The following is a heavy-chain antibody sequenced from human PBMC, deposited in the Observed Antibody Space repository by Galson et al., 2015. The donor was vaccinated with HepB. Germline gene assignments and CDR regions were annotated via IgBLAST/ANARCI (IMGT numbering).Heavy chain of an antibody. Sequence: SLRLSCAASGFTFSSYSMNWVRQAPGKGLEWVSSISSSSSYIYYADSVKGRFTISRDNAKNSLYLQMNSLRAEDTAVYYCARSIAARPGNYYYMDVWGKGTTVTVSS. CDR1: GFTFSSYS. D-gene: IGHD6-6*01. V-gene: IGHV3-21*01. J-gene: IGHJ6*03. CDR2: ISSSSSYI. CDR3: ARSIAARPGNYYYMDV.